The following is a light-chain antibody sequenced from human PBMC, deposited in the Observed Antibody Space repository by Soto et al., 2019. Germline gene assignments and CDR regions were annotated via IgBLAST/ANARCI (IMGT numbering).Light chain of an antibody. V-gene: IGLV2-14*03. CDR3: TSYTSSSDGV. CDR2: DVI. J-gene: IGLJ3*02. Sequence: QSALTQPASVSGSPGQSITISCTGTSSDIGGYDHVSGYQQHPGKAPKLIIFDVINRPSAVSNRFSGSQSVNTASLTSSGLQAEDEADYHRTSYTSSSDGVFGGGTQVTVL. CDR1: SSDIGGYDH.